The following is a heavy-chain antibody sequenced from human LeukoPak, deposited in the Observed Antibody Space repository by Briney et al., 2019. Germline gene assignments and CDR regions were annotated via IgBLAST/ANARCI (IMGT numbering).Heavy chain of an antibody. V-gene: IGHV4-61*01. Sequence: SETLSLTCTVSGGSVSSGTYYWSWIRQPPGKGLEWIGYIYYSGSTNYNPSLKSRVTISVDTSKNQFSLKLSSVTAADTAVYYCARGFGSGWFLYYYGMDVWGQGTTVTVSS. D-gene: IGHD6-19*01. J-gene: IGHJ6*02. CDR1: GGSVSSGTYY. CDR2: IYYSGST. CDR3: ARGFGSGWFLYYYGMDV.